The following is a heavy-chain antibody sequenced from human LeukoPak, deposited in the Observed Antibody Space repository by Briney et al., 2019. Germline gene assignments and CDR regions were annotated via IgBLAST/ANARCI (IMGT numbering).Heavy chain of an antibody. D-gene: IGHD5-24*01. J-gene: IGHJ3*02. CDR2: IYYSGST. V-gene: IGHV4-59*08. CDR3: VRHKRWLQSPDAFDI. CDR1: GGSIIDFY. Sequence: SETLSLTCTVSGGSIIDFYWSWIRQPPGKGLEWIRYIYYSGSTIHNPSLESRVTISVDTSKSQFSLKLTSVTAADTAVYYCVRHKRWLQSPDAFDIWGQGTTVTVSS.